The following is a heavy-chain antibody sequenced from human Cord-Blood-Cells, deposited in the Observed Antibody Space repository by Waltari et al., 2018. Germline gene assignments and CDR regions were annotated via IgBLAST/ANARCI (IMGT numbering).Heavy chain of an antibody. CDR3: ARDAGDY. CDR2: IYYSGST. V-gene: IGHV4-61*01. CDR1: GAYDRSGSYY. J-gene: IGHJ4*02. Sequence: VQLQESGPGLVKPSATLSLTCSVSGAYDRSGSYYWSWIRKPPGKGLDWIGYIYYSGSTNYNPSLKSRVTISVDTSKNQFSLKLSSVTAADTAVYYCARDAGDYWGQGTLVTVSS.